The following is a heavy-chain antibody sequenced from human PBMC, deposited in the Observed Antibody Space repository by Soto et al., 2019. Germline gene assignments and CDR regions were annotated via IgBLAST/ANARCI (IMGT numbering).Heavy chain of an antibody. V-gene: IGHV1-8*01. CDR2: MNPNSGNT. J-gene: IGHJ2*01. CDR1: GYTFTSYD. CDR3: ARGRGIVVVTANRYFDL. D-gene: IGHD2-21*02. Sequence: QVQLVQSGAEVKKPGASVKVSCKASGYTFTSYDINWVRQATGQGLEWMGWMNPNSGNTGYAQKFQGRVTMTRNTSXSXXYMELSSLRSEDTAVYYCARGRGIVVVTANRYFDLWGRGTLVTVSS.